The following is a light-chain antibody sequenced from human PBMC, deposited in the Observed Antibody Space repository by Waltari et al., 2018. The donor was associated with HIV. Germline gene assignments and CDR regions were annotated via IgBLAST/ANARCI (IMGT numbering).Light chain of an antibody. Sequence: NFMLTQPHSVSESPGKTVTIPCTRSSGSIASNYVQWYQQRPGSAPTTVISEDNQRPSGVPDRFSGSIDTSSNSASLSISGLKTEDEADYYCQSYDSSNVVFGGGTKLTVL. V-gene: IGLV6-57*03. CDR3: QSYDSSNVV. J-gene: IGLJ2*01. CDR2: EDN. CDR1: SGSIASNY.